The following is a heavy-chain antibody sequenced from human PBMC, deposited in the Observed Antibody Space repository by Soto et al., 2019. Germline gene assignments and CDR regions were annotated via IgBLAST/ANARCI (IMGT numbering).Heavy chain of an antibody. CDR1: GDSVSSNSAA. V-gene: IGHV6-1*01. CDR3: ARAGWELPAYYYYGMDV. CDR2: TYYRSKWYN. D-gene: IGHD1-26*01. Sequence: SQTLSLTCAISGDSVSSNSAAWNWIRQSPSRGLEWLGRTYYRSKWYNDYAVSVKSRITINPDTSKNQFSLQLNSVTPEDTAVYYCARAGWELPAYYYYGMDVWGQGTTVTISS. J-gene: IGHJ6*02.